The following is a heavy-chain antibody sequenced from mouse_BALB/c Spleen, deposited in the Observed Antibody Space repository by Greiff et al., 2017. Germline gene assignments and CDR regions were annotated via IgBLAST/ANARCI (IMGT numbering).Heavy chain of an antibody. Sequence: QVQLQQSGPELVKPGASVKISCKASGYAFSSSWMNWVKQRPGQGLEWIGRIYPGDGDTNYNGKFKGKATLTADKSSSTAYMQLSSLTSVDSAVYFCARYYYGSSYYFDYWGQGTTLTVSS. CDR3: ARYYYGSSYYFDY. CDR1: GYAFSSSW. D-gene: IGHD1-1*01. J-gene: IGHJ2*01. CDR2: IYPGDGDT. V-gene: IGHV1-82*01.